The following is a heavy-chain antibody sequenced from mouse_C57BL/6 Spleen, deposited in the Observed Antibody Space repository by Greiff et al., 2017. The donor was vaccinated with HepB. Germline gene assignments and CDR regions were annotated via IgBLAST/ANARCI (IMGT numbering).Heavy chain of an antibody. CDR1: GYTFTDYE. D-gene: IGHD2-4*01. V-gene: IGHV1-15*01. CDR2: IDPETGGT. J-gene: IGHJ2*01. Sequence: QVQLKQSGAELVRPGASVTLSCKASGYTFTDYEMHWVKQTPVHGLEWIGAIDPETGGTAYNQKFKGKAILTADKSSSTAYMELRSLTSEDSAVYYCTIGTPYDYDFDYWGQSTTLTVSS. CDR3: TIGTPYDYDFDY.